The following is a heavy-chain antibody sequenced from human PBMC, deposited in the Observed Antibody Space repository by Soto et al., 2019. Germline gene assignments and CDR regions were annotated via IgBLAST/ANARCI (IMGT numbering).Heavy chain of an antibody. D-gene: IGHD3-9*01. Sequence: GESLKISCKGSGYSFTSYWIGWVRQMPGKGLEWMGIIYPGDSDTRYSPSFQGQVTISADKSISTAYLQWSSLKASDTAMYYCARANYDILTGYQPIDYWGQGTLVTVSS. V-gene: IGHV5-51*01. J-gene: IGHJ4*02. CDR1: GYSFTSYW. CDR3: ARANYDILTGYQPIDY. CDR2: IYPGDSDT.